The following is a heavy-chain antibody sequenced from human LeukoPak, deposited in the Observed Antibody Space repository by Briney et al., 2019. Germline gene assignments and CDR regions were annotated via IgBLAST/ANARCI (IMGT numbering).Heavy chain of an antibody. CDR1: GYTLTELS. J-gene: IGHJ4*02. Sequence: ASVKVSCKVSGYTLTELSMHWVRQAPGKGLEWTGGFDPEDGETIYAQKFQGRVTMTEDTSTDTAYMELSSLRSEDTAVYYCAKDRRVAMVPTFTDYWGQGTLVTVSS. V-gene: IGHV1-24*01. CDR2: FDPEDGET. D-gene: IGHD5-18*01. CDR3: AKDRRVAMVPTFTDY.